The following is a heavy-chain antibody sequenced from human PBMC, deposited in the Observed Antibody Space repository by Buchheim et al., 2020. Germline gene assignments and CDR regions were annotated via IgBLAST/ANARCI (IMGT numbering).Heavy chain of an antibody. CDR1: GFTFSSYE. J-gene: IGHJ4*02. Sequence: EVQLVESGGGLVQPGGSLRLSCAASGFTFSSYEMNWVRQAPGKGLEWVSYISSSGSTIYYADSVKGRFTISTDNAKNSLYLPMNSLRAEDTAVYYCARELNSGSYFDYWGQGTL. CDR2: ISSSGSTI. V-gene: IGHV3-48*03. D-gene: IGHD1-26*01. CDR3: ARELNSGSYFDY.